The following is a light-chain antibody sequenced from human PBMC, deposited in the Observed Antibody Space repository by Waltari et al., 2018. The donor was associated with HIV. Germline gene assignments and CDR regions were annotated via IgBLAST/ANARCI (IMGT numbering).Light chain of an antibody. CDR2: EVF. J-gene: IGLJ2*01. CDR3: ISYTTSTTLI. CDR1: GSDGGTSNY. Sequence: SALTQPASVSGSPGQSITISCSGPGSDGGTSNYVHWYQQHPGKAPKLLIYEVFNRPSGISNRFSGSKSGNTASLTVSGLRTEDEADYYCISYTTSTTLIFGGGTTVTVL. V-gene: IGLV2-14*01.